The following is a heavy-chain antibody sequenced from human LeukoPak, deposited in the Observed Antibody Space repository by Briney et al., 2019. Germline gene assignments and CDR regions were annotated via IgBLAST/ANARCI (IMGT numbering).Heavy chain of an antibody. V-gene: IGHV3-66*01. CDR1: GFIVNYNY. CDR3: ARAKVGTTYWFDP. Sequence: GGSLRVSCAASGFIVNYNYMSWVRQAPGKGPEWVSVIYSGGSTYYADSVKGRFTISRDNSKNMVYLQMHSLRVEDTAVYYCARAKVGTTYWFDPWGQGTLVTVSS. CDR2: IYSGGST. D-gene: IGHD1-26*01. J-gene: IGHJ5*02.